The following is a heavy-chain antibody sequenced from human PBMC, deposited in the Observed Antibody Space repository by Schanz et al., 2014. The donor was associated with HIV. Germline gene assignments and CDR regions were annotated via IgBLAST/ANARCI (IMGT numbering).Heavy chain of an antibody. J-gene: IGHJ4*02. CDR2: IWYDGSNK. D-gene: IGHD1-26*01. CDR3: ARDRISTVGAPHFDL. Sequence: QVRLVESGGGVVQPGRSLRLSCAASGFTFSSYAMQWVRQAPGKGLEWVAVIWYDGSNKYYADSVKGRFTISRDNSKNTLYLQMNSLRTEDTAVYYCARDRISTVGAPHFDLWGQGTLVTVSS. V-gene: IGHV3-33*08. CDR1: GFTFSSYA.